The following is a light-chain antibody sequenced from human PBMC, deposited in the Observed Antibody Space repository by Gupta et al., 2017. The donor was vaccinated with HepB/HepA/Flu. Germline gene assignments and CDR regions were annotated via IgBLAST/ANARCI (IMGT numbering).Light chain of an antibody. J-gene: IGLJ2*01. V-gene: IGLV2-14*01. CDR3: TSENSSRPRVV. CDR2: QVT. Sequence: GCDGQSITISCTATSSDVGGQNFVSWYQQHPGAAPKVLMYQVTNRPSGVSDRFSGSKSATTASLTISGLRAEDEADYYCTSENSSRPRVVFGRGTRLTVL. CDR1: SSDVGGQNF.